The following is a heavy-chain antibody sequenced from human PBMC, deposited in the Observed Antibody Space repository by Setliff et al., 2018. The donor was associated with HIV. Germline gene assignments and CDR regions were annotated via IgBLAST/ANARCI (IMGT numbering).Heavy chain of an antibody. Sequence: SETLSLTCALSGYSISNGYYWGWIRQPSGKGLEWIGSIYHSGSTFYNPSLRSRVTISVDTSQDQFSLRLTSVTAADTAAYFCARVSTDYVWGSFLSSGPYYFYFWGQGALVTVSS. CDR1: GYSISNGYY. D-gene: IGHD3-16*01. CDR2: IYHSGST. J-gene: IGHJ4*02. V-gene: IGHV4-38-2*01. CDR3: ARVSTDYVWGSFLSSGPYYFYF.